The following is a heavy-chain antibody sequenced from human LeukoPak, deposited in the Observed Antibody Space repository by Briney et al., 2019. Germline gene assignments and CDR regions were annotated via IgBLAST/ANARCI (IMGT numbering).Heavy chain of an antibody. J-gene: IGHJ4*02. CDR3: AYGSTSLKFDY. CDR2: VYWDDDE. CDR1: GGSISSYYW. V-gene: IGHV2-5*08. Sequence: TLSLTCTVSGGSISSYYWSWIRQPPGKALEWLAVVYWDDDERYRPSLKSRLTITKDISKNQVVLTMTNMDPVDTATYYCAYGSTSLKFDYWGQGTLVTVSS.